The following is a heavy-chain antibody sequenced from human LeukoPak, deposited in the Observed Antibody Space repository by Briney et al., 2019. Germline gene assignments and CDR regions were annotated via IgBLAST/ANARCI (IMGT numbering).Heavy chain of an antibody. V-gene: IGHV3-23*01. D-gene: IGHD2-2*01. CDR3: AKELRYCSSTSCLYYFDY. Sequence: GGSLRLSCAASGFTFSSYAMSWVRQAPGKGLEWDSAISGSGGSTYYADSVKGRFTISRDNSKNTLYLQMNSLRAEDTAVYYCAKELRYCSSTSCLYYFDYWGQGTLVTVSS. CDR1: GFTFSSYA. J-gene: IGHJ4*02. CDR2: ISGSGGST.